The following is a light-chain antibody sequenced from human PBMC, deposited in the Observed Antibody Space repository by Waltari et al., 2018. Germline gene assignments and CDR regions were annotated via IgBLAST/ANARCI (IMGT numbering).Light chain of an antibody. CDR2: EVS. Sequence: QSALTQPASVSGSPGQSITIPCTGTRRDVRSYNLVSWYQQHPGKAPKLMIYEVSKRPSGVSNRFSGSKSGNTASLTISGLQAEDEADYYCCSYAGSSTWVFGTGTKVTVL. V-gene: IGLV2-23*02. CDR3: CSYAGSSTWV. J-gene: IGLJ1*01. CDR1: RRDVRSYNL.